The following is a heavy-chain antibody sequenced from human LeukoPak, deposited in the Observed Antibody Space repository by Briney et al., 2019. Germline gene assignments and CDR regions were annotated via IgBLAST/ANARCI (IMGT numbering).Heavy chain of an antibody. CDR1: GGTFSSYA. CDR2: INPSGGST. CDR3: ARDGHPLLRYFDWLSQTDPKKFDY. J-gene: IGHJ4*02. V-gene: IGHV1-46*01. Sequence: ASVKVSCKASGGTFSSYAISWVRQAPGQGLEWMGIINPSGGSTSYAQKFQGRVTMTRDTSTSTVYMELSSLRSEDTAVYHYARDGHPLLRYFDWLSQTDPKKFDYWGQGTLVTVSS. D-gene: IGHD3-9*01.